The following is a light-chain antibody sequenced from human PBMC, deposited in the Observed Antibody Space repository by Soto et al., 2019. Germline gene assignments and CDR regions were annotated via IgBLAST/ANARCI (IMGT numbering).Light chain of an antibody. J-gene: IGLJ3*02. CDR3: ASWDASRDSRV. V-gene: IGLV2-14*01. Sequence: QSALTQPASVSGSPGQSITISCTGTSSDVGSYNYVSWYQQHPGKAPKLMIYEVSNRPSGVSNRFSGSKSGNTASLTISGLLADDEADYYCASWDASRDSRVFGGGTKLTVL. CDR2: EVS. CDR1: SSDVGSYNY.